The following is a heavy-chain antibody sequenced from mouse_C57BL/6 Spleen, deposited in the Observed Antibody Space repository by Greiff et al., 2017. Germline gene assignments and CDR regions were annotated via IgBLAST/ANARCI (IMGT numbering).Heavy chain of an antibody. V-gene: IGHV1-53*01. CDR3: AREGGYSAWFAY. J-gene: IGHJ3*01. CDR1: GYTFTSYW. CDR2: INPSNGGT. D-gene: IGHD2-3*01. Sequence: QVQLQQPGTELVKPGASAKLSCKASGYTFTSYWMHWVKQRPGQGLEWIGNINPSNGGTNYNEKFKSKATLTVDKSSSTAYMQLSSLTSEDSAVYYCAREGGYSAWFAYWGQGTLVTVSA.